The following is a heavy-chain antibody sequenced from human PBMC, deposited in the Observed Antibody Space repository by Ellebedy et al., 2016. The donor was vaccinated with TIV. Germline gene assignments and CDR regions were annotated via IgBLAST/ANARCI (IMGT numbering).Heavy chain of an antibody. J-gene: IGHJ4*02. CDR1: GFTFSTYS. CDR2: ISTSGGST. V-gene: IGHV3-23*01. Sequence: GESLKISCEASGFTFSTYSMNWVRQAPGKGLEWGSAISTSGGSTYYADSVKGRFTVSRDNPKNTLYLQMNSLRAEDTAVYYCVRGAGSYHFDYWGQGTLVTV. CDR3: VRGAGSYHFDY. D-gene: IGHD1-26*01.